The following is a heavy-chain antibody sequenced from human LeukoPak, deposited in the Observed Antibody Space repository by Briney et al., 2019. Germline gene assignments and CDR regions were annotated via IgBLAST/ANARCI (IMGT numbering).Heavy chain of an antibody. V-gene: IGHV1-8*01. D-gene: IGHD2-15*01. CDR3: ARSPQRSGGSTNDY. CDR1: GYTFTSYD. Sequence: GASVKVSXKASGYTFTSYDINWVRQATGQGLEWMGWMNPNSGNTGYAQKFQGRVTMTRNTSISTAYMELSSLRSEDTAVYYCARSPQRSGGSTNDYWGQGTLVTVSS. CDR2: MNPNSGNT. J-gene: IGHJ4*02.